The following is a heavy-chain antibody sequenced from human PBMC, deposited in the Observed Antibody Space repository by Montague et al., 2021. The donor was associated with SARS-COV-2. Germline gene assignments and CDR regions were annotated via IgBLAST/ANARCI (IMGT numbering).Heavy chain of an antibody. V-gene: IGHV4-59*08. J-gene: IGHJ5*02. CDR1: GGSISGYY. Sequence: SETLSLTCTVSGGSISGYYWSWIRQPPGKGLEWIGYIYYSGSTNYSPSLKSRVTISVDTSKNQFSLKLSSVTAADTAVYYCARTYYYGSVVWFDPWGQGTLVTVSS. CDR3: ARTYYYGSVVWFDP. D-gene: IGHD3-10*01. CDR2: IYYSGST.